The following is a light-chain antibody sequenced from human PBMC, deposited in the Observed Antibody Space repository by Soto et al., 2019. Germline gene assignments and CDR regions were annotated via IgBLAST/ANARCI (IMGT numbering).Light chain of an antibody. CDR3: QQHGISHIT. CDR1: QSVHNF. Sequence: EVVLTQSPATLSLSPGDRAALSCKASQSVHNFLAWYQQKPGQAPRLLIYGASNRAAGIPARFSGSGSGTDFTLTISSLQPEDFAVYYCQQHGISHITFGQGTRLEIK. CDR2: GAS. J-gene: IGKJ5*01. V-gene: IGKV3D-11*02.